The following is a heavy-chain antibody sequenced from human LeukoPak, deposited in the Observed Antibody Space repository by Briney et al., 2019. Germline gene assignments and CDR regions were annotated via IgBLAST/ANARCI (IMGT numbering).Heavy chain of an antibody. Sequence: PGGSLRLSCAVSGLSVRNNYMNWVRQAPGKGLEWVSLIYSDGTTAYADSVKDRFTISRDNSKNTLYLQMNSLRAEDTAVYYCARDLRRYIDYWGQGILVTVSS. CDR2: IYSDGTT. CDR1: GLSVRNNY. V-gene: IGHV3-66*01. J-gene: IGHJ4*02. D-gene: IGHD3-9*01. CDR3: ARDLRRYIDY.